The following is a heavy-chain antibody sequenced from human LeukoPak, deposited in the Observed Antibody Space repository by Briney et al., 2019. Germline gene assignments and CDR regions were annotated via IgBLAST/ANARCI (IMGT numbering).Heavy chain of an antibody. CDR3: AKDISHDYGSGSYYAS. V-gene: IGHV3-66*01. CDR1: GFTVSSNY. CDR2: IYSGSNT. D-gene: IGHD3-10*01. J-gene: IGHJ5*02. Sequence: GGSLRLSCAASGFTVSSNYINWVRQAPGKGLEWVSVIYSGSNTYYADSVKGRFTISRDNSKNTLYLQMNSLRAEDTAVYYCAKDISHDYGSGSYYASWGQGTLVTVSS.